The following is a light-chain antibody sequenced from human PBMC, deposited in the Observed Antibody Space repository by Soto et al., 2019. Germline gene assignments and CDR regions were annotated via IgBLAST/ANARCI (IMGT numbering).Light chain of an antibody. CDR3: QVWDSTYDHYV. CDR2: DHG. V-gene: IGLV3-21*02. CDR1: NIGGKS. Sequence: SYELTQPPSVSVAPEQTAKITCGGNNIGGKSLHWYQQKPGQAPVLVVYDHGDRPSGIPERFSGSNSGNTATLTISRVEAGDEADYYCQVWDSTYDHYVFGTGTKVTVL. J-gene: IGLJ1*01.